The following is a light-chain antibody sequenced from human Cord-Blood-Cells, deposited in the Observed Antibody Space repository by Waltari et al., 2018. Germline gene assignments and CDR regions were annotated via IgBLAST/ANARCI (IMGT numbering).Light chain of an antibody. CDR1: SSTIGNNY. J-gene: IGLJ1*01. V-gene: IGLV1-51*01. CDR3: GTGDSSMSAYV. Sequence: QSVLTQPPSVSAAPGQKLPIPCSASSSTIGNNYVSWYQQLPGTAPKLLIYDNNKRPSGIPDRFSGSKSGTSATLGITGLQNGDEADYYCGTGDSSMSAYVFGTGTKVTVL. CDR2: DNN.